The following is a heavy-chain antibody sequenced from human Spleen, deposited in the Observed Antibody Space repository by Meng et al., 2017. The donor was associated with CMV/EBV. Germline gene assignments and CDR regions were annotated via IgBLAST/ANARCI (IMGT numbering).Heavy chain of an antibody. J-gene: IGHJ4*02. CDR2: ISDDGSNK. CDR3: ATSAGDSPGFDY. V-gene: IGHV3-30*03. Sequence: GESLKISCAASGFTFSSYWMSWVRQAPGKGLEWVAVISDDGSNKYYADSVKGRFTISRDNSKNSLYLQMNSLRAEDTAVYYCATSAGDSPGFDYWGQGTLVTVSS. D-gene: IGHD2-21*02. CDR1: GFTFSSYW.